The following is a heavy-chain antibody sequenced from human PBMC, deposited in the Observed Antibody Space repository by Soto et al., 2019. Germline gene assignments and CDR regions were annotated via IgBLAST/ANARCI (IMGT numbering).Heavy chain of an antibody. V-gene: IGHV4-34*01. CDR1: GGSFSIYH. CDR3: ARGYDTALATIV. J-gene: IGHJ4*02. CDR2: INLLTTT. Sequence: PSETLSLTCAVYGGSFSIYHWSWIRQTPGKGLEWIGEINLLTTTNYNPSLKSRVIISLDTPKNQFSLKLSSVTAADTAVYYCARGYDTALATIVWGKGIRLTVSS. D-gene: IGHD3-22*01.